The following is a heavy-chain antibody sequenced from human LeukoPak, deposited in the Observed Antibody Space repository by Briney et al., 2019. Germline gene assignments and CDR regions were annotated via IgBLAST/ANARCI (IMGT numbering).Heavy chain of an antibody. D-gene: IGHD5-24*01. J-gene: IGHJ4*02. Sequence: GGSLRLSCAASGFTFSSYAMSWVRQAPGKGLEWVSVISGSGGSTCYADSVKGRFTISRDNSKNTLYLQMNSLRAEDTAVYYCAKVGQIEMATLGYFDYWGQGTLVTVSS. V-gene: IGHV3-23*01. CDR2: ISGSGGST. CDR1: GFTFSSYA. CDR3: AKVGQIEMATLGYFDY.